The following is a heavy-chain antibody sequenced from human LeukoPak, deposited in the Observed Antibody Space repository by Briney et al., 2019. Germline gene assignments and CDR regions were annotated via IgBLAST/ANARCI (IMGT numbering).Heavy chain of an antibody. Sequence: PGGTLRLSCAASGFTFSSYGMNWVRQAPGKGLEWVSGISGDAGRTYYADSVKGRFTIYRDNSKNTLYLQMNSLRAEDTAVYYCAREELWFGESPLVDYWGQGTLVTVSS. V-gene: IGHV3-23*01. CDR1: GFTFSSYG. CDR3: AREELWFGESPLVDY. J-gene: IGHJ4*02. CDR2: ISGDAGRT. D-gene: IGHD3-10*01.